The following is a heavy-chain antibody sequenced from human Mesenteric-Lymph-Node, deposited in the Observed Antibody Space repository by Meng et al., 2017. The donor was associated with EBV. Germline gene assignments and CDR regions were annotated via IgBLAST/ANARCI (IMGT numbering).Heavy chain of an antibody. J-gene: IGHJ4*02. V-gene: IGHV4-4*02. CDR3: ARVGYNYVYYFDY. CDR1: GGSISSSNW. CDR2: VYHSGSA. Sequence: QVQLQGPGPGLVKPSGTLSLTCAVSGGSISSSNWWSWVRQPPGKGLEWIGEVYHSGSANYNPSLKSRVTISVDKSKNQFSLNLSSVTAADTAVYYCARVGYNYVYYFDYWGQGTLVTVSS. D-gene: IGHD5-18*01.